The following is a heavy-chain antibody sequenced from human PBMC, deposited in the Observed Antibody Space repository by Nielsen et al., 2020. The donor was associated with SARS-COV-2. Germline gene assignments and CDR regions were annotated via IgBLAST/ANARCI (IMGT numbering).Heavy chain of an antibody. CDR3: ARGDIAVVPAAMFRGDDAFDI. CDR2: IYYSGSV. CDR1: VFSLSIRNYY. D-gene: IGHD2-2*01. V-gene: IGHV4-39*02. Sequence: SATLSFTCTFSVFSLSIRNYYWGWIRQPPGKGLEWIGTIYYSGSVSYNPSLRSRVTISVDTSKKHFSLKLTSVTAADTAVYFCARGDIAVVPAAMFRGDDAFDIWGQGTMVRVSS. J-gene: IGHJ3*02.